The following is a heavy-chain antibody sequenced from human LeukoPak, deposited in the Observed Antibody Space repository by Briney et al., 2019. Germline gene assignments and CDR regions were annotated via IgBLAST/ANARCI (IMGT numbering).Heavy chain of an antibody. J-gene: IGHJ4*02. D-gene: IGHD6-13*01. V-gene: IGHV1-2*02. CDR1: GYTFTGYY. CDR2: INPNSGGT. CDR3: ARDAYSSSWQGVY. Sequence: ASVKVSCKASGYTFTGYYMHWVRQARGQGLEWMGWINPNSGGTNYAQKFQGRVTMTRDTSISTAYMELSRLRSDDTAVYYCARDAYSSSWQGVYWGQGTLVTVSS.